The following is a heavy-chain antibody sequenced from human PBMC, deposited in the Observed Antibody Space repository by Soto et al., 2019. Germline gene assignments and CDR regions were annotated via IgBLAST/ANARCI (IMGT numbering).Heavy chain of an antibody. CDR2: IGTAGDT. CDR3: ARASSGSYYGY. V-gene: IGHV3-13*01. D-gene: IGHD1-26*01. J-gene: IGHJ4*02. Sequence: EVQLVESGGGLVQPGGSLRLSCAASGFTFSSYDMHWVRQATGKGLEWVSAIGTAGDTYYPGSVKGRFTISRENAKNSLYLQMNSLRAGDTAVYYCARASSGSYYGYWGQGTLVTVSS. CDR1: GFTFSSYD.